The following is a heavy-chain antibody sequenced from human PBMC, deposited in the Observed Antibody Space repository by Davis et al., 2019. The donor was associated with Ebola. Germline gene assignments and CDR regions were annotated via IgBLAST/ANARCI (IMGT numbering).Heavy chain of an antibody. CDR3: ATGSDLIMNVAGGFDF. V-gene: IGHV1-24*01. CDR1: GYTLTELS. J-gene: IGHJ3*01. Sequence: ASVKVSCKVSGYTLTELSMHWVRQAPGKGLEWMGGFDREDDETLYAQKFQGRVTMTEDTSTDTSYMELSSLRSEDTAVYYCATGSDLIMNVAGGFDFWGQGTMVTVSS. D-gene: IGHD6-19*01. CDR2: FDREDDET.